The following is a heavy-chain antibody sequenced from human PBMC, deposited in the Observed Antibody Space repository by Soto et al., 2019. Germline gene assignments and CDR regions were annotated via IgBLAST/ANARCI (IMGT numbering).Heavy chain of an antibody. CDR3: ASRYSGYDISVSALDY. Sequence: GGSLRLSCAASGFTFSSYWMHWVRQAPGKGLVWVSRINSDGSSTSYADSVKGRFTISRDNAKNTLYLQMNSLRAEDTAVYYCASRYSGYDISVSALDYWGQGTLVTVSS. J-gene: IGHJ4*02. CDR1: GFTFSSYW. D-gene: IGHD5-12*01. CDR2: INSDGSST. V-gene: IGHV3-74*01.